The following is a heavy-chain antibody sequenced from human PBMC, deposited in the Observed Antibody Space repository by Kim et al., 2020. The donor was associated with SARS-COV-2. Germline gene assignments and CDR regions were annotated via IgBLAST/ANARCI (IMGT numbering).Heavy chain of an antibody. CDR1: DGSISSRGYY. Sequence: SETLSLTCTVSDGSISSRGYYWSWIRQLPGKGLEWIGYISYSGGPDYNPSLKSRVFISIDTSKNQFSLNLNSVTAADTAVYHCATSRDFWSGYSSWGRGTQVTVSS. CDR2: ISYSGGP. D-gene: IGHD3-3*01. CDR3: ATSRDFWSGYSS. V-gene: IGHV4-31*03. J-gene: IGHJ4*02.